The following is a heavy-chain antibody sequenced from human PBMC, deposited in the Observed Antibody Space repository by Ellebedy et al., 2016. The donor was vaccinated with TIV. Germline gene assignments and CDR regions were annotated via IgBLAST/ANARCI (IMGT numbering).Heavy chain of an antibody. Sequence: GESLKISCVASGFTFITYGMHWVRQDQGKGLEWVALISYDGSNEFYEDSVKGRFTISRDNSKNTLYLQMSSLRTDDTAVYYCAQGYGTYFLQYYFDSWGQGTLVSVSS. V-gene: IGHV3-30*18. J-gene: IGHJ4*02. CDR3: AQGYGTYFLQYYFDS. CDR2: ISYDGSNE. D-gene: IGHD1-26*01. CDR1: GFTFITYG.